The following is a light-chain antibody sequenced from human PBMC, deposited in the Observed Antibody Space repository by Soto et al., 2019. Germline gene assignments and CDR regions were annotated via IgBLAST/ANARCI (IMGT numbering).Light chain of an antibody. V-gene: IGLV2-23*02. CDR3: CSYAGSSTWV. J-gene: IGLJ3*02. CDR2: EVS. Sequence: QSALTQPASVSGSPGQSITISCTGTSSDIGVYNYVSWYQQHPGKAPKLVICEVSNRPSGVSSRFSGSKSGNTASLTISGLQAEDEADYYCCSYAGSSTWVFGGGTKLTVL. CDR1: SSDIGVYNY.